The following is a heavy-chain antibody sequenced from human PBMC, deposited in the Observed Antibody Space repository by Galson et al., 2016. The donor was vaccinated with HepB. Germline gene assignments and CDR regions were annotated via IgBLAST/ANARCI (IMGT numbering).Heavy chain of an antibody. CDR3: TRSTSVGYPRYYYGLDV. D-gene: IGHD1-1*01. CDR2: ISSTSSYI. V-gene: IGHV3-21*06. Sequence: SLRLSCAAFGFTLNNYNMAWVRQTPGGGLEWVSSISSTSSYILYADSVKGRFTISRDNAKNSLYLQMNSLRGEDTAVYYCTRSTSVGYPRYYYGLDVWGQGTTVTVSS. CDR1: GFTLNNYN. J-gene: IGHJ6*02.